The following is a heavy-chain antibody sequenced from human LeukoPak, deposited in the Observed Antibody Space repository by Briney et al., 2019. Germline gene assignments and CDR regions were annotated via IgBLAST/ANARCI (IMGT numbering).Heavy chain of an antibody. J-gene: IGHJ1*01. V-gene: IGHV4-4*07. Sequence: SETLSLTCTVSGGSISSYFWSWIRQPAGKGLEWIGRIYASGTTNYNPSLKSRVTMSVGTSKNQFSLKLSSVTAADTAVYYCAAYYEGYFQHWGQGTLVTVSS. CDR1: GGSISSYF. CDR2: IYASGTT. D-gene: IGHD3-22*01. CDR3: AAYYEGYFQH.